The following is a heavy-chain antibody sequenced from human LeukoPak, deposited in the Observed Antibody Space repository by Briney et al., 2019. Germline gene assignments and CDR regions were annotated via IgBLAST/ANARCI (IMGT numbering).Heavy chain of an antibody. V-gene: IGHV7-4-1*02. CDR2: INTNTGNP. D-gene: IGHD2-2*01. CDR1: GYTFTSYA. CDR3: AKAQGYCSETSCYPDY. Sequence: ASVKVSCKASGYTFTSYAINWVRQAPGQELEWMGWINTNTGNPTYAQGFTGRFVFSLDTSVNTAYLQISSLKTEDTAVYYCAKAQGYCSETSCYPDYWGQGTLVTVSS. J-gene: IGHJ4*02.